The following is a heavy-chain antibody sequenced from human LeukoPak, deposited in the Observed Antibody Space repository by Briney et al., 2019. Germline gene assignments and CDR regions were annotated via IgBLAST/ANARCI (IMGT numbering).Heavy chain of an antibody. CDR3: ARACNYDFWSGPLGFYYYMDV. CDR2: IKQDGSEK. Sequence: PGGSLRLSCAASGFTFSSYWMSWVRQAPGKGLEWVANIKQDGSEKYYVDSVKGRFTISRDNAKNSLYLQMNSLRAEDTAVYYCARACNYDFWSGPLGFYYYMDVWGKGTTVTVSS. J-gene: IGHJ6*03. V-gene: IGHV3-7*01. D-gene: IGHD3-3*01. CDR1: GFTFSSYW.